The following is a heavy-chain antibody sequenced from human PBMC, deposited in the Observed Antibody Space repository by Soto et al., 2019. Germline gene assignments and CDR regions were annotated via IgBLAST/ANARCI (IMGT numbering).Heavy chain of an antibody. V-gene: IGHV3-23*01. CDR3: AKQRTAYYLHDRVDV. D-gene: IGHD1-26*01. CDR2: VSGSGGST. CDR1: GFTFSSYA. Sequence: GGSLRLSCAASGFTFSSYAMSWVRQAPGKGLEWVSAVSGSGGSTKYADPVKGRFTISRDNSKNTLYLQMNSLRAEDTAVYYCAKQRTAYYLHDRVDVWGHGTTVTVSS. J-gene: IGHJ6*02.